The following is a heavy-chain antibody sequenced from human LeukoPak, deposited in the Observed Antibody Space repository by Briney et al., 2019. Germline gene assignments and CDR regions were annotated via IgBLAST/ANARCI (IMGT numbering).Heavy chain of an antibody. CDR3: ARGPLGELFNDAFDI. Sequence: GSLRLSCAASGFTFSSYAMSWVRQPPGKGLEWIGEIYHSGSTNYNPSLKSRVTISVDKSKNQFSLKLSSVTAADTAVYYCARGPLGELFNDAFDIWGQGTLVTVSS. CDR2: IYHSGST. CDR1: GFTFSSYAM. D-gene: IGHD3-10*01. V-gene: IGHV4-4*02. J-gene: IGHJ3*02.